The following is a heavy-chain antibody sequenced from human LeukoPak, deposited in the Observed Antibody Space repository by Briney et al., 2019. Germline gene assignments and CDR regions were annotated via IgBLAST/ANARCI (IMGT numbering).Heavy chain of an antibody. J-gene: IGHJ4*02. D-gene: IGHD1-1*01. CDR1: GFTFTSNA. CDR3: AKIEDSTGTTD. V-gene: IGHV3-23*01. CDR2: ISGTGSST. Sequence: GGSLRLSCAASGFTFTSNALTWVRQAPGKGLEWVSSISGTGSSTYHADSVKGWFTISRDNSKNTPYLQMNSLRAEDTALYYCAKIEDSTGTTDWGQGTLVTVSS.